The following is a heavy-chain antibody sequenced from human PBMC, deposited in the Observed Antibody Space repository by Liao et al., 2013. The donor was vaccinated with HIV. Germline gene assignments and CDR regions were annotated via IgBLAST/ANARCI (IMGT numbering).Heavy chain of an antibody. D-gene: IGHD3-22*01. CDR3: ASPTNVNYYDSSGDAFDI. Sequence: QVQLQESGPGLVKPSQTLSLTCTVSGGSISSGDYYWSWIRQPPGKGLEWIGYIYYSGSTYYNPSLKSRVTISVDTSKNQFSLKLSSVTAADTAVYYCASPTNVNYYDSSGDAFDIWGQGTMVTVSS. J-gene: IGHJ3*02. V-gene: IGHV4-30-4*08. CDR2: IYYSGST. CDR1: GGSISSGDYY.